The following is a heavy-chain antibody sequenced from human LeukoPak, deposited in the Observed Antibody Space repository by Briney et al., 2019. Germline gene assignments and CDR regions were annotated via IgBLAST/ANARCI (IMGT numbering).Heavy chain of an antibody. V-gene: IGHV2-5*01. CDR2: IYWNDDK. CDR1: GFSLSTSGVG. Sequence: SGPTLVKPTQTLTLTCTFSGFSLSTSGVGVGWIRRPPGKALEWLALIYWNDDKRYSPSLKSRLTITKDTSKNQVVLTMTNMDPVDTATYYCARQYYDSSGYYRIWFDPWGQGTLVTVSS. CDR3: ARQYYDSSGYYRIWFDP. D-gene: IGHD3-22*01. J-gene: IGHJ5*02.